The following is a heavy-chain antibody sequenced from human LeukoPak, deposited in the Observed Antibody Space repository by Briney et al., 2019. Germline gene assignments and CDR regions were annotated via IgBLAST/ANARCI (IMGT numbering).Heavy chain of an antibody. CDR3: VRAGTVVPNHYGMDV. Sequence: GGSLRLSCAASGFTFSSYGMHWVRQAPGKGLEWVAVIWYDGSNKYYADSVKGRFTISRDNSKNTLYLQMNSLRAEDTAVYYCVRAGTVVPNHYGMDVWGQGTTVTVSS. J-gene: IGHJ6*02. CDR2: IWYDGSNK. D-gene: IGHD2-2*01. CDR1: GFTFSSYG. V-gene: IGHV3-33*01.